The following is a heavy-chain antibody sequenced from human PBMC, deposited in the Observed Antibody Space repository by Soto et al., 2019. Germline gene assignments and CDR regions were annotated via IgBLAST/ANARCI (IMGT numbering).Heavy chain of an antibody. CDR2: INPSGGST. CDR1: GYTFTGYY. V-gene: IGHV1-46*01. Sequence: GASVKVSCKASGYTFTGYYMHWVRQAPGQGLEWMGIINPSGGSTSYAQKFQGRVTMTRDTSTSTVYMELSSLRSEDTAVYYCARGDSVVVTAIPSPFDYWGQGTLVTVSS. CDR3: ARGDSVVVTAIPSPFDY. J-gene: IGHJ4*02. D-gene: IGHD2-21*02.